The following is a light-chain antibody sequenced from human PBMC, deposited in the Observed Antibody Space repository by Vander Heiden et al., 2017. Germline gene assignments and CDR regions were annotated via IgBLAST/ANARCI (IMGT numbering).Light chain of an antibody. J-gene: IGKJ3*01. Sequence: DIQMTQSPSSLSASVGDRVTITCQASQDISNYLNWYQQKPGKAPKLLIYDASNLETGVPSRFSGSGSGTDFTFTISSLQPEDIATYYCQHSRLAYTFGPWTKVDIK. CDR1: QDISNY. CDR3: QHSRLAYT. CDR2: DAS. V-gene: IGKV1-33*01.